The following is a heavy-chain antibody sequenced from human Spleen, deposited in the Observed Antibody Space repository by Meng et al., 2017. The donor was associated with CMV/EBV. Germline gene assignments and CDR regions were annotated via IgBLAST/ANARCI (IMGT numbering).Heavy chain of an antibody. CDR1: GYTFTSYW. D-gene: IGHD1-26*01. Sequence: KVSCKVSGYTFTSYWIGWVRQMPGKGLEWMGIIYAGDSETRYSPSFQGRVTISADKSITTAYLQWGSLKASDTAMYYCARRRIGLDYWGQGTLVTVSS. J-gene: IGHJ4*02. V-gene: IGHV5-51*01. CDR3: ARRRIGLDY. CDR2: IYAGDSET.